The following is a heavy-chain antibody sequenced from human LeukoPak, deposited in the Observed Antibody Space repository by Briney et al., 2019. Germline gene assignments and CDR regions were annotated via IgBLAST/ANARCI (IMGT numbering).Heavy chain of an antibody. V-gene: IGHV4-34*01. D-gene: IGHD1-26*01. J-gene: IGHJ4*02. CDR1: GGSFSGYY. CDR2: INHSGST. Sequence: SETLSLTCAVYGGSFSGYYWSWIRQPPGKGLEWIGEINHSGSTNYNPSLKSRVTISVDTSKNQFSLKLSSVTAADTAVYYCARRGGSGGDYWGQGTLVTVSS. CDR3: ARRGGSGGDY.